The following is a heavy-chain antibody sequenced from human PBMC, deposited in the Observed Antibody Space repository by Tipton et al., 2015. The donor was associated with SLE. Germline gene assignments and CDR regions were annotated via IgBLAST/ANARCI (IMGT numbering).Heavy chain of an antibody. V-gene: IGHV4-39*07. CDR2: TYYDGTT. D-gene: IGHD1-26*01. Sequence: LRLSCSVSGASLTSSDFSWGWIRQPPGEGLEFIGSTYYDGTTSYNPSLRGRVSLSVDTSQNQFSLKLSSVTAADTAVYYCARGVLGGSYPYWGQGTLVTVSS. CDR3: ARGVLGGSYPY. J-gene: IGHJ4*02. CDR1: GASLTSSDFS.